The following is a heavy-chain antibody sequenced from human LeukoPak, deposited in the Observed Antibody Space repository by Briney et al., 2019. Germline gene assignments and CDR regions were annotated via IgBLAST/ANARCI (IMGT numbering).Heavy chain of an antibody. CDR3: ATHKRDSSSRQPFDY. CDR1: GYSFSTYW. V-gene: IGHV5-51*01. CDR2: IYPGDSDI. D-gene: IGHD3-22*01. Sequence: GESLKISCKGSGYSFSTYWIGWVRQMPGKGLEWMGIIYPGDSDIRYNPSFQGQVTISADKSINTAYLQWSSLKASDTAMYYCATHKRDSSSRQPFDYWGPGTLVTVSS. J-gene: IGHJ4*02.